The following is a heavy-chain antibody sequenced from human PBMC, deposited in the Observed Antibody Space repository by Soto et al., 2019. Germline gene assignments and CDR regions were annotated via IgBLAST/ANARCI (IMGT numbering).Heavy chain of an antibody. CDR2: IWYDGSNK. Sequence: QVQLVESGGGVVQPGRSLRLSCAASGFTFSSYGMHWVRQAPGKGLEWVAVIWYDGSNKYYADSVKGRFTISRDNSKNTLYLQMNSLRAEDTAVYYCAREGLKYSSSWTDAFDIWGQGTMVTVSS. J-gene: IGHJ3*02. CDR1: GFTFSSYG. V-gene: IGHV3-33*01. CDR3: AREGLKYSSSWTDAFDI. D-gene: IGHD6-13*01.